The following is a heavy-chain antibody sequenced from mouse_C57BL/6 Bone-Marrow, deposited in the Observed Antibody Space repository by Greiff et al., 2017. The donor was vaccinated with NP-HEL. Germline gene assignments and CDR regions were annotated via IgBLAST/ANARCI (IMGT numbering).Heavy chain of an antibody. CDR1: GYTFTDYE. V-gene: IGHV1-15*01. CDR3: TRHDGYLEGYFDV. J-gene: IGHJ1*03. D-gene: IGHD2-3*01. CDR2: IDPETGGT. Sequence: QVQLKQSGAELVRPGASVTLSCKASGYTFTDYEMHWVKQTPVHGLEWIGAIDPETGGTAYNQKFKGKAILTADKSSSTAYMELRSLTSEDSAVYYCTRHDGYLEGYFDVWGTGTTVTVSS.